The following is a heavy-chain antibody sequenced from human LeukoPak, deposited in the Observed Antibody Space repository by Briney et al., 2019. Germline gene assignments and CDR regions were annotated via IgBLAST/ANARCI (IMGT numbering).Heavy chain of an antibody. J-gene: IGHJ6*03. CDR3: ARGMVRGVFNYYYYYMDV. CDR2: IIPIFGTA. Sequence: GASVKVSCKASGCTFSSYAISWVRQPPAQGLEWMGGIIPIFGTANYAQKFQGRVTITADDSTSTAYMELSSLRSEDTAVYYCARGMVRGVFNYYYYYMDVWGKGTTVTISS. D-gene: IGHD3-10*01. V-gene: IGHV1-69*13. CDR1: GCTFSSYA.